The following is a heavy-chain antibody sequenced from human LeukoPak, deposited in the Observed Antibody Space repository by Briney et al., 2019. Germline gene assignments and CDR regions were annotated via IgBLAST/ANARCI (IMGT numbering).Heavy chain of an antibody. CDR1: GGSISSSSYS. CDR3: ARLARIAAGDY. D-gene: IGHD6-13*01. CDR2: IYYSGST. V-gene: IGHV4-39*01. Sequence: PSETLSLTCTVSGGSISSSSYSWGWIRQPPGKGLEWIGSIYYSGSTYYNPFLKSRVTISVDTSKNQFSLKLSSVTAADTAVYYCARLARIAAGDYWGQGTLVTVSS. J-gene: IGHJ4*02.